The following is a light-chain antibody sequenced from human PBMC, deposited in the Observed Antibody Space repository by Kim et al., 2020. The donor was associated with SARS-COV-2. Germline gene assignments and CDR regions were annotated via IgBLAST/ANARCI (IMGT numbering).Light chain of an antibody. CDR3: QSYDSSLSGSEV. V-gene: IGLV1-40*01. Sequence: VTISCTGSSSNSGAGYDIHWYQQLPGTAPKLLIYGNRNRPSGVPDRFSGSRSGTSASLAITGLQAEDEADYYCQSYDSSLSGSEVFGGGTKLTVL. J-gene: IGLJ2*01. CDR2: GNR. CDR1: SSNSGAGYD.